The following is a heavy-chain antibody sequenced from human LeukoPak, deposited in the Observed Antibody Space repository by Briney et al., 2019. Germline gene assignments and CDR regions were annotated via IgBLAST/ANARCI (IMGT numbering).Heavy chain of an antibody. D-gene: IGHD2-2*01. V-gene: IGHV3-7*01. J-gene: IGHJ4*02. CDR1: GFTFSEFA. Sequence: GGSLRLSCAASGFTFSEFAMSWVRQAPGKGLEWVANIKKDGIEKYYVESVKGRFTISRDNAKNSLSLQMNSLRAEDTAVYYCARGRYSSRSGGYYFDIWGQGTLVTVSP. CDR2: IKKDGIEK. CDR3: ARGRYSSRSGGYYFDI.